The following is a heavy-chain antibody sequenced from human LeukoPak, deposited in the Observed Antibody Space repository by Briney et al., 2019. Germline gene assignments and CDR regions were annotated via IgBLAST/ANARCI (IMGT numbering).Heavy chain of an antibody. Sequence: GGPLRLSCAASGFTFSSCAMSWVRQAPGKGLEWVSSISESGDSTYYADSVKGRFTISRDNSKNTLSLQMNSLRVEDTAVYYCANAAGTFYWGQGTLVTVSS. V-gene: IGHV3-23*01. J-gene: IGHJ4*02. D-gene: IGHD6-19*01. CDR2: ISESGDST. CDR3: ANAAGTFY. CDR1: GFTFSSCA.